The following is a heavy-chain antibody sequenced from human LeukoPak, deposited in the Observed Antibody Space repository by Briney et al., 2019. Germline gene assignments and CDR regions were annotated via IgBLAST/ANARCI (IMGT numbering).Heavy chain of an antibody. CDR3: ARGSGWYGRVDY. CDR2: IYHSGST. CDR1: GGSISSGGYY. Sequence: SETLSLTCTVSGGSISSGGYYWSWIRQPPGKGLEWIGYIYHSGSTYYNPSLKSRVTISVDRSKNQFSLKLSSVTAADTAVYYCARGSGWYGRVDYWGQGTLVTVSS. V-gene: IGHV4-30-2*01. D-gene: IGHD6-19*01. J-gene: IGHJ4*02.